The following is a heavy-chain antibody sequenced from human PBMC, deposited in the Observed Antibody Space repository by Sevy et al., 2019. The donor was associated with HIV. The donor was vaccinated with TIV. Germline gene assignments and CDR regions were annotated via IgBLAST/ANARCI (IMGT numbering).Heavy chain of an antibody. Sequence: GESLKISCKGSAYSFTSYWIGWVRQMPGKGLEWMGIIYPGDSDTRYSPSFQGQVTISADKSISTAYLQWSSLKASDTAMYYCARSVYYDFWSGYYVDYWGQGTLVTVSS. CDR3: ARSVYYDFWSGYYVDY. V-gene: IGHV5-51*01. J-gene: IGHJ4*02. CDR2: IYPGDSDT. CDR1: AYSFTSYW. D-gene: IGHD3-3*01.